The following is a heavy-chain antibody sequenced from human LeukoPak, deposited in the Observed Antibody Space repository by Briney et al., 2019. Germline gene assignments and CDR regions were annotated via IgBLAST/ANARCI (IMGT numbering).Heavy chain of an antibody. CDR3: AREGGDLLGETAPRDYYYYGMDV. D-gene: IGHD5-18*01. V-gene: IGHV3-66*01. CDR2: IYSGGST. CDR1: GFTVSSNY. J-gene: IGHJ6*02. Sequence: GGSLRLSCAASGFTVSSNYMSWVRQAPGKGLEGVSDIYSGGSTYYADSVKGRFTISRDNSKNTLYLQMNSLRAEDTAVYYCAREGGDLLGETAPRDYYYYGMDVWGQGTTVTVSS.